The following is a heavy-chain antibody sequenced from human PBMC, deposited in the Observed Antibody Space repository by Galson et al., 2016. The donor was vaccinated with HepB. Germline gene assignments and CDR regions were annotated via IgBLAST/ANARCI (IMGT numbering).Heavy chain of an antibody. D-gene: IGHD3-3*01. Sequence: SLRLSCAASGFTFSDSYMSWIRQAPGRGLEWVSYISGSGTHTPYADSVKGRFTISRDNTKNTLYLQMDSLRAEDTAVYYCARESNPYAYNGIWSGYFFALDMWGQGTMVTVSA. CDR3: ARESNPYAYNGIWSGYFFALDM. V-gene: IGHV3-11*06. J-gene: IGHJ3*02. CDR2: ISGSGTHT. CDR1: GFTFSDSY.